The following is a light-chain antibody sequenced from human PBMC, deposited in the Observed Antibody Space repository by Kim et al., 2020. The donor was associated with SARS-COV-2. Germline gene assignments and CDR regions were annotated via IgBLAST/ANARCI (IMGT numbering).Light chain of an antibody. CDR2: GKN. V-gene: IGLV3-19*01. CDR1: RLRSYY. J-gene: IGLJ2*01. Sequence: FGQTVRITCQGDRLRSYYASWYQQKPGQAPVLVIYGKNNRPSGIPDRFSGSSSGNTASLTITGAQAEDEADYYCNSRDSSGNHLVFGGGTQLTVL. CDR3: NSRDSSGNHLV.